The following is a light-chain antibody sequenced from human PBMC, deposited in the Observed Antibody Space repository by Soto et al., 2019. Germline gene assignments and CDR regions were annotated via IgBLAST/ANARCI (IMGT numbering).Light chain of an antibody. CDR1: SSDVCGYNS. J-gene: IGLJ3*02. CDR3: SSFTRSSTWV. V-gene: IGLV2-14*01. Sequence: QSALTHPASVSGSPVQSITISCTGTSSDVCGYNSVSWYQHHPGEAPNLMIYEVTNRPSGVSNRFSGSKSGNPASLTISGLQAEDEADYYCSSFTRSSTWVFGGGTQLTVL. CDR2: EVT.